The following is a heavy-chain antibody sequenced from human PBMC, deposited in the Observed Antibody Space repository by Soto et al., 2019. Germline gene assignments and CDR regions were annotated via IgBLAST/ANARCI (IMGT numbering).Heavy chain of an antibody. V-gene: IGHV3-30*04. CDR2: ISDDGSNK. CDR1: GFTFSSYA. Sequence: PGGSLRLSCAASGFTFSSYAMHWVRQAPGKGLEWVAAISDDGSNKYYAGSVKGRFTISRDNSKNTLSLQMNSLRAEDTAIYYCAKVPGDSSGWTYYFDYWGQGTLVTVSS. D-gene: IGHD6-19*01. J-gene: IGHJ4*02. CDR3: AKVPGDSSGWTYYFDY.